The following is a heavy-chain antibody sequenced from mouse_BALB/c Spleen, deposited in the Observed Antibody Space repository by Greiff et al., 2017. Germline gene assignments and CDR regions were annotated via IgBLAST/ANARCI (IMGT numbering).Heavy chain of an antibody. CDR2: INPSSGYT. J-gene: IGHJ3*01. Sequence: QVQLKQSAAELARPGASVKMSCKASGYTFTSYTMHWVKQRPGQGLEWIGYINPSSGYTEYNQKFKDKTTLTADKSSSTAYMQLSSLTSEDSAVYYCARGELSWFAYWGQGTLVTVSA. CDR1: GYTFTSYT. V-gene: IGHV1-4*02. CDR3: ARGELSWFAY.